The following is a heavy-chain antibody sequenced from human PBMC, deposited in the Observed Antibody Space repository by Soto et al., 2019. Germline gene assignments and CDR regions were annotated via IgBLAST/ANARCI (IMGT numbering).Heavy chain of an antibody. CDR1: GYSFSFYW. CDR2: MYPDDSDI. CDR3: ATAYVYDFENSNYYRDAFDI. V-gene: IGHV5-51*01. Sequence: PGESLKISCKASGYSFSFYWIGWVRQMPGKGLEWMAIMYPDDSDIRYSPSFEAHVSISADKSTSKALLQWSSLKASDTAMYYCATAYVYDFENSNYYRDAFDIWGQGTLVTVSS. D-gene: IGHD3-22*01. J-gene: IGHJ3*02.